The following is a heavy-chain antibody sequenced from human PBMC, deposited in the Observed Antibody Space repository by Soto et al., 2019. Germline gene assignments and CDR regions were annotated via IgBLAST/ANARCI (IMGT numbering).Heavy chain of an antibody. J-gene: IGHJ6*03. D-gene: IGHD1-1*01. V-gene: IGHV3-30*03. CDR1: GFTFSSYG. CDR3: VTSSQLQSTIYYYYYYMDV. Sequence: QVHLVESGGGVVQPGRSLRISCVASGFTFSSYGFHWVRQAPGKGLEWVAIISFDGRNKFYADSVRGRFNISRDNSRNTVYLKMNSLRPEDTAVYYCVTSSQLQSTIYYYYYYMDVWGKGTTVTVSS. CDR2: ISFDGRNK.